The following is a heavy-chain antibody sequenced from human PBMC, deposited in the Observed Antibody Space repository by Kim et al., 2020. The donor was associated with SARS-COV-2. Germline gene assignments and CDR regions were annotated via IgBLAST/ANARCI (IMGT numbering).Heavy chain of an antibody. D-gene: IGHD2-21*01. CDR3: ARIEVFDFDY. Sequence: SETLSLTCAVYGGSFSNYYWSWIRRSPGKGLEWIGEINHSGNTNYNPSLKSRVTISVDTSKNQFSLKLSSVTAADTAVYYCARIEVFDFDYWGQGTLVTV. CDR2: INHSGNT. CDR1: GGSFSNYY. J-gene: IGHJ4*02. V-gene: IGHV4-34*01.